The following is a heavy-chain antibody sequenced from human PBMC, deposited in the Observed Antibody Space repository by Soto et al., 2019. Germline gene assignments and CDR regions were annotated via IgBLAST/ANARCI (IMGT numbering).Heavy chain of an antibody. D-gene: IGHD3-22*01. CDR1: GGSLSSGDYS. V-gene: IGHV4-30-2*01. CDR3: ARVRREYDNSGPVDY. J-gene: IGHJ4*02. CDR2: IYYGGST. Sequence: SETLSLTCAVSGGSLSSGDYSWNWIRQPPGKGLEWIGYIYYGGSTYNNPSLQSRVTMSLDRSRNQFSLKLNSVTAADTAVYYCARVRREYDNSGPVDYWGQGTLVTVSS.